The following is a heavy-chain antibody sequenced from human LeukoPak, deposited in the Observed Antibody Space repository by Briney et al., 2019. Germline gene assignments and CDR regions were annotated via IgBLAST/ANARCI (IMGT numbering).Heavy chain of an antibody. D-gene: IGHD1-14*01. J-gene: IGHJ3*01. CDR1: GFTFSSYA. CDR3: TTGAYIDGFDL. V-gene: IGHV3-30*03. CDR2: ISYDGSNK. Sequence: GGSLRLSCAASGFTFSSYAMHWVRQAPGKGLEWVAVISYDGSNKYYADSVKGRFTISRDNSENTLYLQMNSLSTEDTAVYYCTTGAYIDGFDLWGQGTAVTVSS.